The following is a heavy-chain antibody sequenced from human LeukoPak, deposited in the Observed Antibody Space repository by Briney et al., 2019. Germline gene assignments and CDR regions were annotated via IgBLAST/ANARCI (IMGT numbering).Heavy chain of an antibody. CDR1: GFTFSSYE. CDR2: ISSSGSTI. D-gene: IGHD4-17*01. V-gene: IGHV3-48*03. J-gene: IGHJ6*02. CDR3: ARDNPTTVTPYYYGMDV. Sequence: GSLRLSCAASGFTFSSYEMNWVRQAPGKGLEWVSYISSSGSTIYYADSVKGRFTISRDNAKNSLYLQMNSLRAEDTAVYYCARDNPTTVTPYYYGMDVWGQGTTVTVSS.